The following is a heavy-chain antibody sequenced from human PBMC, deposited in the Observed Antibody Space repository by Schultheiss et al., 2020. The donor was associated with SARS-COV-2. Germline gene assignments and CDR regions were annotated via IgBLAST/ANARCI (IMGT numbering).Heavy chain of an antibody. D-gene: IGHD6-6*01. J-gene: IGHJ6*02. CDR2: IYYSGST. V-gene: IGHV4-39*02. CDR3: ARDLMWLVAARPGYYYGMDV. Sequence: SETLSLTCTVSGGSISSSSYYWGWIRQPPGKGLEWIGSIYYSGSTYYNPSLKSRVTISVDTSKNQFSLKLSSVTAADTAVYYCARDLMWLVAARPGYYYGMDVWGQGTTVTVSS. CDR1: GGSISSSSYY.